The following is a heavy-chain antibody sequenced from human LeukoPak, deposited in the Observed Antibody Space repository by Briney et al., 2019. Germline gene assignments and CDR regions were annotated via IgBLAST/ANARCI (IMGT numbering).Heavy chain of an antibody. V-gene: IGHV3-30*04. D-gene: IGHD4-23*01. CDR2: ISYDGSNK. Sequence: GGSLRLSCAASGFTFSSYAMHWVRQAPGKGLEWVAVISYDGSNKYCADSVKGRFTISRDNSKNTLYLQMNSLRAEDTAVYCAKDRSLNGGNSNGYFDYWGQGTLVTVSS. CDR1: GFTFSSYA. J-gene: IGHJ4*02. CDR3: AKDRSLNGGNSNGYFDY.